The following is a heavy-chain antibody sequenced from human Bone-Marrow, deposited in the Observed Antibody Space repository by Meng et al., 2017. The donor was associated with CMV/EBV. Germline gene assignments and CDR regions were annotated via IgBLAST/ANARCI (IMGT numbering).Heavy chain of an antibody. CDR2: IYSGGST. V-gene: IGHV3-53*01. CDR3: ATSPFWDNIKPERYSDY. D-gene: IGHD2/OR15-2a*01. J-gene: IGHJ4*02. Sequence: GEPLKISCAASGFTVSSNYMSWVRQAPGKGLEWVSVIYSGGSTYYADSVKGRFTISRDNSKNTLYLQMNSLRAEDTAVYYCATSPFWDNIKPERYSDYWGQGTLVTVSS. CDR1: GFTVSSNY.